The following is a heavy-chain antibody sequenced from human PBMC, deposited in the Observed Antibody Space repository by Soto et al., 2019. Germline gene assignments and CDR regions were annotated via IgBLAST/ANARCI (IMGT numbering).Heavy chain of an antibody. CDR2: IKQDGSEI. J-gene: IGHJ6*02. CDR1: GFTISSYW. CDR3: ARDRGIRGGETRDSRGSYYYFHYGMDV. D-gene: IGHD3-22*01. Sequence: PGGSLRLSCAASGFTISSYWMTWVRQAPGKGLEWVANIKQDGSEINYVDSVKGRFTISRDNAINSLYLQINSLRAEDTAVYYCARDRGIRGGETRDSRGSYYYFHYGMDVWGQGTTVTVSS. V-gene: IGHV3-7*01.